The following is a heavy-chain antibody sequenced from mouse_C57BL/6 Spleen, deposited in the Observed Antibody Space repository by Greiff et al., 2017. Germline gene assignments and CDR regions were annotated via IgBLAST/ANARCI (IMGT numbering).Heavy chain of an antibody. CDR2: ISSGGDYI. V-gene: IGHV5-9-1*02. Sequence: EVKLVESGEGLVKPGGSLKLSCAASGFTFSSYAMSWVRQTPEKRLEWVAYISSGGDYIYYADTVKGRFTISRDNARNTLYLQMSSLKSEDTAMYYCTRVLYYERYYYAMDYWGQGTSVTVSS. CDR3: TRVLYYERYYYAMDY. J-gene: IGHJ4*01. CDR1: GFTFSSYA. D-gene: IGHD2-4*01.